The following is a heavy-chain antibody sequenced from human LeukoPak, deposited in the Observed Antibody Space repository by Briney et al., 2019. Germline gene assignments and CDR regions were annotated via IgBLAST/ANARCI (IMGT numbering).Heavy chain of an antibody. J-gene: IGHJ6*02. Sequence: PGRSLRLSCAATGFTFSSYAMHWVRQAPGKGLEWVAVISYDGSNKYYADSVKGRFTISRDNSKNTLYLQMNSLRAEDTAVYYCARDRRGGPITGTPRPTTYGMDVWGQGTTVTVSS. D-gene: IGHD1-20*01. CDR1: GFTFSSYA. CDR2: ISYDGSNK. V-gene: IGHV3-30-3*01. CDR3: ARDRRGGPITGTPRPTTYGMDV.